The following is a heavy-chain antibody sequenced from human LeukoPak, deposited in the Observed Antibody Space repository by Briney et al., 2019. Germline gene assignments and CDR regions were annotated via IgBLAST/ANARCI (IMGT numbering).Heavy chain of an antibody. V-gene: IGHV3-48*03. D-gene: IGHD3-10*01. CDR3: ARGGDVLLWFGELR. CDR2: ISSSGSTI. Sequence: GGSLRLSCAASGFTFSSYEMNWVRQAPGKGLEWVSYISSSGSTIYYADSVKGRFTISRDNAKNSLYLQMNSLRAEDTAVYYCARGGDVLLWFGELRWGQGTLVTVSS. J-gene: IGHJ4*02. CDR1: GFTFSSYE.